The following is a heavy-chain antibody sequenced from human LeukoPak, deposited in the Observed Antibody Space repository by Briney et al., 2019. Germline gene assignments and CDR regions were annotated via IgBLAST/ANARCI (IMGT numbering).Heavy chain of an antibody. CDR2: ISYDGGNI. CDR3: ATYVDTSIPPCLDV. J-gene: IGHJ6*04. CDR1: GFTFSSYG. Sequence: GGSLRLSCAASGFTFSSYGMHWVRQAPGKGLEWVAVISYDGGNISYTDSVKGRFTISRDNSKNTLYLQMNSLRAEDTAVYYCATYVDTSIPPCLDVWGKGTTVTVSS. V-gene: IGHV3-30*03. D-gene: IGHD5-18*01.